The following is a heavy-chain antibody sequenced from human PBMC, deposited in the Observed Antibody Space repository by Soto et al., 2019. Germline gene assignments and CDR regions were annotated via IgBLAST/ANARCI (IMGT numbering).Heavy chain of an antibody. Sequence: QVQLQQWGAGLLKPSETLSLTCAVYGGSFSGYYWSWIRQPPGKGLEWIGEINHSGSTNYNPSLKSGVTISVDTSKNQFSLKLSSVTAADTAVYYCARGPSSGWYPRYFQHWGQGTLVTVSS. J-gene: IGHJ1*01. D-gene: IGHD6-19*01. CDR3: ARGPSSGWYPRYFQH. CDR1: GGSFSGYY. CDR2: INHSGST. V-gene: IGHV4-34*01.